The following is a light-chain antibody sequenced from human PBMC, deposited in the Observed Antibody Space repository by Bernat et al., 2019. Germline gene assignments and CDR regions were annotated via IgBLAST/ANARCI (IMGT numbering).Light chain of an antibody. CDR1: SSDVCCYTY. Sequence: QSALTQPASVSGSPGQSITISYTGTSSDVCCYTYVSWYQEHPGKAPKVMIYDVSNRPSGVSNRFSGPKSGTSASLAITGLQAEDEADYYCQSYDSSLSGWVFGGGTKLTVL. J-gene: IGLJ3*02. V-gene: IGLV2-14*03. CDR3: QSYDSSLSGWV. CDR2: DVS.